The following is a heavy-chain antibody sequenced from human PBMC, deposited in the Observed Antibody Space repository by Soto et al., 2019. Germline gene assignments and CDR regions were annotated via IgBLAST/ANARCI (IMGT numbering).Heavy chain of an antibody. CDR1: GFTFSSYA. CDR3: AKGKGDVTIFGVVPCFDY. D-gene: IGHD3-3*01. J-gene: IGHJ4*02. V-gene: IGHV3-23*01. CDR2: ISGSGGST. Sequence: GGSLRLSCAASGFTFSSYAMSWVRQAPGKGLEWVSAISGSGGSTYYADSVKGRFTISRDNSKNTLYLQMNSLRAEDTAVYYCAKGKGDVTIFGVVPCFDYWGQGTLVTVSS.